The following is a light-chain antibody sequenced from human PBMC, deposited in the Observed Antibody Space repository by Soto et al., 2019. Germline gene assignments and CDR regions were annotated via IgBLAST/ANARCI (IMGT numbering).Light chain of an antibody. J-gene: IGLJ2*01. CDR1: FSNIGSNT. Sequence: QSVLTQSPSASGTPVQRVTISCSGSFSNIGSNTVNWYEQLPGTAPKLLIYSNNQRPSGVPDRISGTKSGTSASLAIRGLQSDDEADYYCAAWDDSLNGVVFGGGTKLTVL. CDR3: AAWDDSLNGVV. V-gene: IGLV1-44*01. CDR2: SNN.